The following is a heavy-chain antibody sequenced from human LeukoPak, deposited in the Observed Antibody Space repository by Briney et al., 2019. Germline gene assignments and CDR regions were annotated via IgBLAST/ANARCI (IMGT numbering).Heavy chain of an antibody. J-gene: IGHJ5*02. CDR3: ARMDITMVGTLANWFDP. V-gene: IGHV4-39*01. Sequence: SDTLSLTCSLSGRSISGSTDYWGWIRQPPGKGLEWIGCIYHSGTTYYNPSLKSRVTISVDTFKNQFSLKLSSVTAADTAVYYCARMDITMVGTLANWFDPWGQGTLVTVSS. CDR2: IYHSGTT. CDR1: GRSISGSTDY. D-gene: IGHD3-10*01.